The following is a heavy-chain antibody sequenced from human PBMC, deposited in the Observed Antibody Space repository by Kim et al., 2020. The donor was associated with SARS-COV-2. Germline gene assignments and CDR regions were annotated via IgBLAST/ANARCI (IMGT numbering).Heavy chain of an antibody. CDR1: GGSIRDSSYY. J-gene: IGHJ6*01. Sequence: SETLSLTWTVSGGSIRDSSYYWGWFRQPPGKGLEWIGTVYYSGNTYYSPSLKSRVTILVDTSKNQFSLRLSSVTAADTALYYCARQRDSGTWYVAHYY. D-gene: IGHD6-13*01. V-gene: IGHV4-39*01. CDR3: ARQRDSGTWYVAHYY. CDR2: VYYSGNT.